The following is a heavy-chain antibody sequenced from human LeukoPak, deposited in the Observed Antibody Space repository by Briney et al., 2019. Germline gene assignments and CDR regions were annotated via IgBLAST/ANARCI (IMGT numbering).Heavy chain of an antibody. D-gene: IGHD3-10*01. CDR3: TSPRGSGIYPDY. V-gene: IGHV3-73*01. Sequence: PGGSLRLSCAASGFTFSGSEMHWVRQASGKGLEWVGRIRSRSNNYATAYAASVEGRFTISRDDSKNRAYLQMNGLKTEDTAVYYCTSPRGSGIYPDYWGQGTLVTVSS. CDR2: IRSRSNNYAT. CDR1: GFTFSGSE. J-gene: IGHJ4*02.